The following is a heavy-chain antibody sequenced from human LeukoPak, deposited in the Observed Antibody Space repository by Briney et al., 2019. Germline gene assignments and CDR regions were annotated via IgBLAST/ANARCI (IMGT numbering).Heavy chain of an antibody. CDR1: GGSISNGGYY. Sequence: SETLSLTCTVSGGSISNGGYYWSWIRQHPGKGLEWIGYIYYSGSTYYNPSLKSRVTISVDTSKNQFSLKLSSVTAADTAVYYCARAGVIVVAPEYYFDYWGQGTLVTVSS. V-gene: IGHV4-31*03. CDR3: ARAGVIVVAPEYYFDY. D-gene: IGHD3-22*01. CDR2: IYYSGST. J-gene: IGHJ4*02.